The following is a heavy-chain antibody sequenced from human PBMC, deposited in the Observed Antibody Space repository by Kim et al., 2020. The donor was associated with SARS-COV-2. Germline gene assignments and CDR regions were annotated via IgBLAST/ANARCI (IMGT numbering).Heavy chain of an antibody. CDR1: GFTFSSYG. D-gene: IGHD5-18*01. Sequence: GGSLRLSCAASGFTFSSYGMHWVRQAPGKGLEWVAVISYDGSNKYYADSVKGRFTISRDNSKNTLYLQMNSLRAEDTAVYYCAKGVGGDTAMNWDEFDYWGQGTLVTVSS. CDR3: AKGVGGDTAMNWDEFDY. J-gene: IGHJ4*02. CDR2: ISYDGSNK. V-gene: IGHV3-30*18.